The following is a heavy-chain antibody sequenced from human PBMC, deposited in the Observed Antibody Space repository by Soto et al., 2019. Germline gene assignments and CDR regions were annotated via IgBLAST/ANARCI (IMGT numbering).Heavy chain of an antibody. D-gene: IGHD3-22*01. V-gene: IGHV4-34*01. CDR2: INHSGST. CDR1: GGSFSGYY. Sequence: SETLSLTCAVYGGSFSGYYWNWIRQPPGKGLEWIGEINHSGSTNYNPSLKSRVTISVDTSKNQFSLKLSSVTAADTAVYYCARGHYYDSSGPTNDFDYWGQGTLVTVSS. J-gene: IGHJ4*02. CDR3: ARGHYYDSSGPTNDFDY.